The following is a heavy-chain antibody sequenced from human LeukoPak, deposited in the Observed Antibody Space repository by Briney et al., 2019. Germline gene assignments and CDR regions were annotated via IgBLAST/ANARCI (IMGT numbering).Heavy chain of an antibody. J-gene: IGHJ5*02. CDR2: IYYSGST. Sequence: NPSETLSLTCTVSGGSISSSSYYWGWIRQPPGKGLEWIGSIYYSGSTYYNPSLKSRVTISVDTSKNQFSLKLNSVTAADTAVYYCAVSAAALFDPWGQGTLVTVSS. CDR1: GGSISSSSYY. CDR3: AVSAAALFDP. D-gene: IGHD6-13*01. V-gene: IGHV4-39*01.